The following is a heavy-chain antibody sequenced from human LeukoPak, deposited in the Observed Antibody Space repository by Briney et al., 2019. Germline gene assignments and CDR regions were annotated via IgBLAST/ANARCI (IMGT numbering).Heavy chain of an antibody. V-gene: IGHV4-31*03. CDR1: GGSISSGGYY. D-gene: IGHD1-26*01. Sequence: SQTLSLTCTVSGGSISSGGYYWSWIRQHPGKGLEWTGYIYYSGSTYYNPSLKSRVTISVDTSKNQFSLKLSSVTAADTAVYYCARMKRELALYYFDYWGQGTLVTVSS. J-gene: IGHJ4*02. CDR3: ARMKRELALYYFDY. CDR2: IYYSGST.